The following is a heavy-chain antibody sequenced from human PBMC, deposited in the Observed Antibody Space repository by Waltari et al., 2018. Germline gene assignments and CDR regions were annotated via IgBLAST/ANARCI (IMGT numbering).Heavy chain of an antibody. CDR2: IRYDGSNK. CDR3: AKARVERFLEWLSNYYMDV. J-gene: IGHJ6*03. Sequence: QVQLVESGGGVVQPGGSLRLSCAASGFTFSRYGMHWVRQAPGKGLEWVAFIRYDGSNKYYADSVKGRFTISRDNSKNTLYLQMNSLRAEDTAVYYCAKARVERFLEWLSNYYMDVWGKGTTVTVSS. V-gene: IGHV3-30*02. CDR1: GFTFSRYG. D-gene: IGHD3-3*01.